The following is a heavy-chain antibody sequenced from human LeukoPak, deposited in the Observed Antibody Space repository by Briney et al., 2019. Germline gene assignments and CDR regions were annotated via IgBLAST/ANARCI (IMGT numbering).Heavy chain of an antibody. Sequence: PGRSLRLSCAASGFTFSSYAMHWVRQAPGKGLEWVAVISYDGGNKYYADSVKGRFTISRDNSKNTLYLQMNSLRAEDTAVYYCARSRDGYNLDYWGQGTLVTVSS. CDR2: ISYDGGNK. CDR1: GFTFSSYA. CDR3: ARSRDGYNLDY. J-gene: IGHJ4*02. V-gene: IGHV3-30-3*01. D-gene: IGHD5-24*01.